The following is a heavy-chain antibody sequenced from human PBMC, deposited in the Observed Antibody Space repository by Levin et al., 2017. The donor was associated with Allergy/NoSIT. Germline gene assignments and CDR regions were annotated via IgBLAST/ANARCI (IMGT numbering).Heavy chain of an antibody. D-gene: IGHD1-1*01. CDR3: AGGQPQYYFDY. Sequence: GSLRLSCAVSGASISSSHWWSWVRQPPGKGLEWIGEIYFSGSTNYNPSLKSRVTISVDKSKNQFSLRLTSVTAADTAVYYCAGGQPQYYFDYWGQGTLVTVSS. V-gene: IGHV4-4*02. CDR1: GASISSSHW. CDR2: IYFSGST. J-gene: IGHJ4*02.